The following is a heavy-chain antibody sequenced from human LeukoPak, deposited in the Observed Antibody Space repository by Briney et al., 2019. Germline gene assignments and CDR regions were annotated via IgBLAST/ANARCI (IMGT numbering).Heavy chain of an antibody. CDR2: IYHSGST. CDR1: GGSISSSDW. V-gene: IGHV4-4*02. Sequence: PSETLSLTCAVSGGSISSSDWWSWVRQPPGKGLEWIGEIYHSGSTNYNPSLKSRVTISVDKSKNQFSLKLSSVTAADTAVYYCARDPYYYDSSGYFDYWGQGTLVTVSS. J-gene: IGHJ4*02. CDR3: ARDPYYYDSSGYFDY. D-gene: IGHD3-22*01.